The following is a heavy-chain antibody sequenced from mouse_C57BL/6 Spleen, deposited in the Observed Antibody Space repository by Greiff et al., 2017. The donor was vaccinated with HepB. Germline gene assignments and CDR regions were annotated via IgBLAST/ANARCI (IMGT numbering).Heavy chain of an antibody. V-gene: IGHV7-3*01. CDR3: ASLYYYGSSLYWYFDV. CDR1: GFTFTDYY. D-gene: IGHD1-1*01. J-gene: IGHJ1*03. CDR2: IRNKANGYTT. Sequence: EVKLQESGGGLVQPGGSLSLSCAASGFTFTDYYMSWVRQPPGKALEWLGFIRNKANGYTTEYSASVKGRFTISRDNSQSILYLQMNALRAEDSATYYCASLYYYGSSLYWYFDVWGTGTTVTVSS.